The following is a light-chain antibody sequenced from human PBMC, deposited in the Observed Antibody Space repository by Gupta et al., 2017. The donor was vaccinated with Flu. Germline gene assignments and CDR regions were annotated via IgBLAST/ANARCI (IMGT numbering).Light chain of an antibody. Sequence: QSAPTQPASVSGPPGQSITIFCTGTSSDAGSYNLVSWYQQHPGNAPKLWMYDVSKRPSGVSNRFAASKSGTTASMTISGLQAEDEADDYCCSYAGSSTWVFGTGTKLTVL. J-gene: IGLJ1*01. CDR2: DVS. CDR3: CSYAGSSTWV. V-gene: IGLV2-23*02. CDR1: SSDAGSYNL.